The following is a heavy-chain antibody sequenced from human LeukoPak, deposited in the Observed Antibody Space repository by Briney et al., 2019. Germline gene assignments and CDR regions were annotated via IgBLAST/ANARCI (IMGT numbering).Heavy chain of an antibody. V-gene: IGHV1-46*01. Sequence: ASVKVSCKASGFTFTTYYVHWARQAPGQGLEWVGVISPSGDTTTYAQKFQGRVTMTRDTSTSTVYMELSSLRSEDTAVYYCARVAVALDCWGQGTLVTVSS. D-gene: IGHD6-19*01. CDR2: ISPSGDTT. CDR3: ARVAVALDC. CDR1: GFTFTTYY. J-gene: IGHJ4*02.